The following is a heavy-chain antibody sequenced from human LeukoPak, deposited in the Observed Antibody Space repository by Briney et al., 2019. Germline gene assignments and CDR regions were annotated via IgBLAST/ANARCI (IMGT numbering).Heavy chain of an antibody. CDR2: IIPILGIA. Sequence: GASVKVSCKASGGTFSSYAISWVRQAPGQGLEWMGRIIPILGIANYAQKFQGRVTITADKSTSTAYMELSSLRSEDTAVYYCARGGIAAAGTRYFDYWGQGTLVTVSS. CDR3: ARGGIAAAGTRYFDY. CDR1: GGTFSSYA. J-gene: IGHJ4*02. D-gene: IGHD6-13*01. V-gene: IGHV1-69*04.